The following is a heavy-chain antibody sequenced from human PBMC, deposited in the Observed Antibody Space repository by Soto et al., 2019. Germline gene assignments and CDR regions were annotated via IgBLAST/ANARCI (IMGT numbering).Heavy chain of an antibody. V-gene: IGHV4-59*08. CDR3: ARHRQGYYSGGSCHNFDY. Sequence: QVQLQESGPGLVKPSETLSLTCTASGGSISSYYWSWIRQPPGKGLEWIGYIYYSGSTNYTPSLKGPVTISVDTSKNQFSLKLTSVTAADTAVYYCARHRQGYYSGGSCHNFDYWGQGTLVTVSS. CDR2: IYYSGST. CDR1: GGSISSYY. D-gene: IGHD2-15*01. J-gene: IGHJ4*02.